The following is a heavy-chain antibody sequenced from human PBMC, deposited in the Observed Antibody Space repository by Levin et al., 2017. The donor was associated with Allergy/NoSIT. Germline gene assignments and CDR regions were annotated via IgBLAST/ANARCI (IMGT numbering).Heavy chain of an antibody. CDR2: IYDTGNT. CDR3: ARPNHSSGWFPFDY. CDR1: GGSVSSGSYY. J-gene: IGHJ4*02. D-gene: IGHD6-19*01. V-gene: IGHV4-61*01. Sequence: SETLSLTCTVSGGSVSSGSYYWSWIQQPPGKGLEWIGYIYDTGNTNYNPSLKSRVTMSVDTSKNQFSLNLSSVTAADTAVYYCARPNHSSGWFPFDYWGQGTLVTVSS.